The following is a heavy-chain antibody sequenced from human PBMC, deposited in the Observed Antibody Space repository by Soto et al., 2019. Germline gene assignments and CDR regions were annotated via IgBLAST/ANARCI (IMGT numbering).Heavy chain of an antibody. CDR2: GYHSVSI. Sequence: TLSLTCTVSGGSITDYYWSWIRQPPGKALEWIGYGYHSVSIHYNPSLKTRVTISVDTSENQFSLRLSSVTAADTAVYYCARAFAGFGAYWYFDLWGRGTLVTVSS. J-gene: IGHJ2*01. CDR1: GGSITDYY. D-gene: IGHD3-16*01. V-gene: IGHV4-59*01. CDR3: ARAFAGFGAYWYFDL.